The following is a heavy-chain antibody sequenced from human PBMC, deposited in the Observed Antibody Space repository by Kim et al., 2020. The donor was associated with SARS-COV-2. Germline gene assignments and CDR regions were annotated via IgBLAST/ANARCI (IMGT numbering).Heavy chain of an antibody. CDR2: ISYDGSKK. CDR1: GFTFSSHG. J-gene: IGHJ6*01. Sequence: WESLRLSCAASGFTFSSHGMHWVRQAQGKGLEWVAVISYDGSKKYYVDSVKGRFTISRDNYKDTLDLQMNSLRAEDTGVYYCAKDFYGDYEIEYYYAMDV. D-gene: IGHD4-17*01. CDR3: AKDFYGDYEIEYYYAMDV. V-gene: IGHV3-30*18.